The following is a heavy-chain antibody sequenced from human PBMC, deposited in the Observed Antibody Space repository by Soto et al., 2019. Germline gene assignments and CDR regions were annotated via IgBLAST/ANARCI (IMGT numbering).Heavy chain of an antibody. CDR3: ARDASCSGGSGYSGNSYYYYGMDV. V-gene: IGHV1-69*05. Sequence: GASVKVSCKASGGTFSSYAISWVRQAPGQGLEWMGGIIPIFGTANYAQKFQGRVTMTTDTSTSTAYMELRSLRSDDTAVYYCARDASCSGGSGYSGNSYYYYGMDVWGQGTTVTVSS. CDR1: GGTFSSYA. CDR2: IIPIFGTA. D-gene: IGHD2-15*01. J-gene: IGHJ6*02.